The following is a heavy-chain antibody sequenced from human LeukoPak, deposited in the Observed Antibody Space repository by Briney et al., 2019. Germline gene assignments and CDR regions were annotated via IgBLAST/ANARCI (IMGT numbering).Heavy chain of an antibody. CDR3: VRDSTGWYYFDY. CDR1: GFTVSNNY. CDR2: LYSGGST. Sequence: GGSLRLSCAASGFTVSNNYMSWVRQAPGRGLEWVSVLYSGGSTDYTDSVKGRFTISRDSAQNTLFLQMNSLRPEDTAVYYCVRDSTGWYYFDYWGQGTLVTVSS. D-gene: IGHD6-19*01. V-gene: IGHV3-66*02. J-gene: IGHJ4*02.